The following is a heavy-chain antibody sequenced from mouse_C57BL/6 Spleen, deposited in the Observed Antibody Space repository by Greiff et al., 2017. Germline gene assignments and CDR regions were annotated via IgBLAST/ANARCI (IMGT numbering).Heavy chain of an antibody. V-gene: IGHV1-80*01. Sequence: QVQLQQSGAELVKPGASVKISCKASGYAFSSYWMNWVKQRPGKGLEWIGQIYPGDGDTNYNGKFKGKATLTADKSSSTAYMQLSSLTSEDSAVYFCARPLYGSSYDYFDYWGQGTTLTVSS. D-gene: IGHD1-1*01. CDR3: ARPLYGSSYDYFDY. CDR1: GYAFSSYW. J-gene: IGHJ2*01. CDR2: IYPGDGDT.